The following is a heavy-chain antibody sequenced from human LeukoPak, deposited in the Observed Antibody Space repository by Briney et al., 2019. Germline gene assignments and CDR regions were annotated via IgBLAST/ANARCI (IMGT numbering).Heavy chain of an antibody. CDR2: ISGSGGST. V-gene: IGHV3-23*01. CDR1: GFTFSSYA. CDR3: AKGPHCSSTSCYLNYYYYGMDV. J-gene: IGHJ6*02. D-gene: IGHD2-2*01. Sequence: GGSLRLSCAASGFTFSSYAMSWVRQAPGKELEWVSAISGSGGSTYYADSVKGRFTISRDNSKNTLYLQMNSLRAEDTAVYYCAKGPHCSSTSCYLNYYYYGMDVWGQGTTVTVSS.